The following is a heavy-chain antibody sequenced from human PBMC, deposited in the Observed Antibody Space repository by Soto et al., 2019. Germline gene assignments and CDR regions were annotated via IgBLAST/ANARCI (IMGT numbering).Heavy chain of an antibody. D-gene: IGHD3-9*01. CDR3: ARSVILTGGSYKGLIRLHYFDT. V-gene: IGHV4-39*07. J-gene: IGHJ4*02. Sequence: SETLSLTWTVSGGSISSSSDYWGGIRQPPGKGLEWIGRFYHSGSAIYTPSLKSRVTLSLDESKNEFSLNVNSVTAADTAVYYCARSVILTGGSYKGLIRLHYFDTWGPGTLVTVSS. CDR2: FYHSGSA. CDR1: GGSISSSSDY.